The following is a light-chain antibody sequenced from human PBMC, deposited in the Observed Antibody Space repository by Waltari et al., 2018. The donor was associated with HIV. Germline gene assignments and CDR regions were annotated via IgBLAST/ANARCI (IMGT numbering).Light chain of an antibody. J-gene: IGLJ3*02. Sequence: SALTQPRSVSGSPGQSVAISCTGTSIDVRGYSYVSWYKLHPGKAPKLMIYDVTKRPSGVPARFSGSKSGNTASLTISGLQAEDEAEYYCCSYAGTYTWVFGGGTKLTVL. CDR3: CSYAGTYTWV. CDR1: SIDVRGYSY. V-gene: IGLV2-11*01. CDR2: DVT.